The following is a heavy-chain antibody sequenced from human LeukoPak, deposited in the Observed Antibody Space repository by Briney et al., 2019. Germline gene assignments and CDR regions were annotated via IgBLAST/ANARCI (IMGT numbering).Heavy chain of an antibody. CDR3: AKERTAAGSNWFDP. Sequence: SETLSLICTVSGGSVSSYDWSWIRQPAGKGLEWMGRFYTSGTANYNPYFNSRVTMSVDTSKNQFSLKLRSVTAADTATYYCAKERTAAGSNWFDPWGQGTLVTVSS. CDR2: FYTSGTA. D-gene: IGHD6-13*01. J-gene: IGHJ5*02. V-gene: IGHV4-4*07. CDR1: GGSVSSYD.